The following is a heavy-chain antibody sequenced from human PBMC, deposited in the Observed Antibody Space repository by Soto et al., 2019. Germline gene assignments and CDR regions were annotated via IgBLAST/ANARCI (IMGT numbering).Heavy chain of an antibody. CDR3: ARVGGATVTTYGMDV. CDR1: GFTFSSYS. Sequence: GGSLRLSCAASGFTFSSYSMNWVRQAPGKGLEWVSYISSSSGTIYYADSVKGRFTISRDNAKNSLYLQMNSLRDEDTAVYYCARVGGATVTTYGMDVWGQGTTVTVSS. D-gene: IGHD4-17*01. CDR2: ISSSSGTI. J-gene: IGHJ6*02. V-gene: IGHV3-48*02.